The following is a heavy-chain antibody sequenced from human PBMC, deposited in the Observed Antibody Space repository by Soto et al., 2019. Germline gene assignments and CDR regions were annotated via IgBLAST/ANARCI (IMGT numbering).Heavy chain of an antibody. CDR3: ARPRGYSYGFDY. CDR2: IKPNNGST. Sequence: ASVKVSCKASGYTFTSYYMHWVRQAPGQGLEWMGRIKPNNGSTNYAQKFQGRVTMTTDTSTSTAYMELSSLTSDDTAVYYCARPRGYSYGFDYWGQGTLVTVSS. V-gene: IGHV1-46*01. CDR1: GYTFTSYY. J-gene: IGHJ4*02. D-gene: IGHD5-18*01.